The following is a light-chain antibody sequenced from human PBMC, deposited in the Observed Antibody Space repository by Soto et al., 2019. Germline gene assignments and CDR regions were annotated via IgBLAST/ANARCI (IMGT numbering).Light chain of an antibody. J-gene: IGKJ1*01. V-gene: IGKV3-20*01. Sequence: ASQSVINSYLAWYQQKPGQAPRLLIYDASNRATGIPARFSGSGSGTEFSLTICSLEPEDCVVYYCQQYDSFPWTFGEGTKVDIK. CDR3: QQYDSFPWT. CDR2: DAS. CDR1: QSVINSY.